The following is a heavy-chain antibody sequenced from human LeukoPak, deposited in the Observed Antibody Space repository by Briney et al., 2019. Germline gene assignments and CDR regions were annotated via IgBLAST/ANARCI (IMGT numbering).Heavy chain of an antibody. D-gene: IGHD2-15*01. J-gene: IGHJ5*02. CDR1: RGSVGIKYYS. V-gene: IGHV4-39*02. CDR3: ARRLRIGAAEWFDP. Sequence: PSETLSPTCSVSRGSVGIKYYSCAWIRQAPWKGLEWFGVMDVSGNTYYNPSLKSRLPMSVDTAKNHFSLNLKSVAAADTSVYYCARRLRIGAAEWFDPWGQGIMVTVSS. CDR2: MDVSGNT.